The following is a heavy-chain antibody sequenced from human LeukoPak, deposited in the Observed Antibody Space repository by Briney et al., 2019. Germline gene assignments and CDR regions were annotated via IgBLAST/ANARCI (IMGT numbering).Heavy chain of an antibody. CDR3: ARDRTTVTTFDY. CDR2: ISSSSSYM. V-gene: IGHV3-21*01. Sequence: PGGSLRLSCAASGFTFGSYNMNWVRQAPGKGLEWVSSISSSSSYMYYADSVKGRFTISRDNAKNSLYLQMNTLRAEDTAVYYCARDRTTVTTFDYWGQGTLVTVSS. D-gene: IGHD4-17*01. J-gene: IGHJ4*02. CDR1: GFTFGSYN.